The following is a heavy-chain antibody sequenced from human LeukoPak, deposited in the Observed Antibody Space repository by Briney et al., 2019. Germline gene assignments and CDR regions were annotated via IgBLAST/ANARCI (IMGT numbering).Heavy chain of an antibody. Sequence: SETLSLTCTVSGGSISNVDYYWSWIRQPPGKGLEWIGRIYTSGSTNYNPSLKSRVTMSVDTSKNQFSLKLSSVTAADTAVYYCARTTGEWFPEYWGQGTLVTVSS. CDR3: ARTTGEWFPEY. CDR2: IYTSGST. V-gene: IGHV4-61*02. CDR1: GGSISNVDYY. D-gene: IGHD3-3*01. J-gene: IGHJ4*02.